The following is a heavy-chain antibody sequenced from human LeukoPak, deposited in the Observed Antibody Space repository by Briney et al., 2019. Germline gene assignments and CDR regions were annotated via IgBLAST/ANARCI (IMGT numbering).Heavy chain of an antibody. CDR3: ARGATWSDY. J-gene: IGHJ4*02. D-gene: IGHD2-15*01. CDR1: GGSISSSSYY. Sequence: PSETLSLTCTVSGGSISSSSYYWGWIRQPPGKGLEWIGSIYYSGSTYYNPSLKSRVTISVDTSKNQFSLKLSSVTAADTAVYYCARGATWSDYWGQGTLVTVSS. V-gene: IGHV4-39*07. CDR2: IYYSGST.